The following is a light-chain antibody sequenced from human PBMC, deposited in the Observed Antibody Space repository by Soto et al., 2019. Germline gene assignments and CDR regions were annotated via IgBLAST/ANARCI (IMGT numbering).Light chain of an antibody. Sequence: AIQMTQSPASVSSSPGDRVTITCRASQSISGYLAWYQQKPGKAPKLLIYSASTLQSGVPSRFTASGFGTEFTLAISCLESEDSATYYCHQYYSFPPWTFGQGTKVEIQ. J-gene: IGKJ1*01. CDR3: HQYYSFPPWT. CDR1: QSISGY. V-gene: IGKV1-8*01. CDR2: SAS.